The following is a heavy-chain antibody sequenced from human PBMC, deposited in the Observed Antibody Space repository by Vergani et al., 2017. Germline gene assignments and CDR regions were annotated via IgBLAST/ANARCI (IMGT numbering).Heavy chain of an antibody. CDR3: ARVHXVYQVLLLSWFDP. V-gene: IGHV3-21*02. CDR1: GFTFSSYS. J-gene: IGHJ5*02. CDR2: ISSSSNYI. D-gene: IGHD2-15*01. Sequence: EVQLVESGGGLVKPGGSLRLSCAASGFTFSSYSMSWVRQAPGKGLEWVAYISSSSNYIYYAASVRGRFTISRDNGDYTLYLQMNSLKVEDTAVYYCARVHXVYQVLLLSWFDPCCQGGLVTVSS.